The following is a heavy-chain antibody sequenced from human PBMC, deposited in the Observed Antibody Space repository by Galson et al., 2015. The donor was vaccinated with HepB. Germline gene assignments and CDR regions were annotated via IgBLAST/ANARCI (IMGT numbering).Heavy chain of an antibody. J-gene: IGHJ6*02. CDR1: GSTFTSYD. V-gene: IGHV1-8*01. Sequence: SVKVSCKASGSTFTSYDINWVRQATGQGLEWMGWMNPNSGNTGYAQKFQGRVTMTRNTSISTAYMELSSLRSEDTAVYYCARRYCSSTSCYWNFYYYYYGMDVWGQGTTVTVSS. CDR3: ARRYCSSTSCYWNFYYYYYGMDV. CDR2: MNPNSGNT. D-gene: IGHD2-2*01.